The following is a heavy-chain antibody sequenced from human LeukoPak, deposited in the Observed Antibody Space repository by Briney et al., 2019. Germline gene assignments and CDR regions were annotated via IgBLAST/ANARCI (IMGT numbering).Heavy chain of an antibody. Sequence: GMSLRLSCAASGFTFSSYGMHWVRQAPGRGLEWVAVIPNDGSYKYYADSVKGRLTISRDNAKNTLYLQMNSLRVEDTAVYYCARGRVSSSSIFDYWGQGTLVTVSS. V-gene: IGHV3-33*01. CDR3: ARGRVSSSSIFDY. J-gene: IGHJ4*02. CDR2: IPNDGSYK. D-gene: IGHD6-6*01. CDR1: GFTFSSYG.